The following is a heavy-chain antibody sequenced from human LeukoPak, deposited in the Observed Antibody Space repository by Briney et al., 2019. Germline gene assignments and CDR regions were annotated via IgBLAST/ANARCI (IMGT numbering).Heavy chain of an antibody. D-gene: IGHD5-24*01. CDR2: IYYSGST. CDR1: GGSISSSDYY. Sequence: SETLSLTCTVSGGSISSSDYYWGWIRQPPGKGLEWIGNIYYSGSTYYNPSLKSRVTIFVDTANNQFSLRLTSVTAADTAVYYCASGEMATSFDYWGQGTLVTVSS. CDR3: ASGEMATSFDY. V-gene: IGHV4-39*01. J-gene: IGHJ4*02.